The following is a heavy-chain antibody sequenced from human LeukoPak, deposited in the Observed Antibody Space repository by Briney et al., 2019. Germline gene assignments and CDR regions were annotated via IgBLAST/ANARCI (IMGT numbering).Heavy chain of an antibody. CDR2: IYHSGST. V-gene: IGHV4-30-2*01. CDR3: ARGTVTTWGGFDP. Sequence: PSQTLSLTCDVSGGSIISGGYSWSWIRPPPGKGLEWIGYIYHSGSTYYKPSLKSRVTISVDRSKNQCSLKLSSVTAADTAVYYCARGTVTTWGGFDPWGQGTLVTVSS. J-gene: IGHJ5*02. D-gene: IGHD4-11*01. CDR1: GGSIISGGYS.